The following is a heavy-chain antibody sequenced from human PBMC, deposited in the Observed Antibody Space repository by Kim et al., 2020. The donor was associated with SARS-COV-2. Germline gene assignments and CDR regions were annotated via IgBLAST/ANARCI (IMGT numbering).Heavy chain of an antibody. J-gene: IGHJ4*02. D-gene: IGHD4-17*01. CDR1: GFTFSSYS. Sequence: GGSLRLSCAASGFTFSSYSMNWVRQAPGKGLEWVSSISSSSSYIYYADSVKGRFTISRDNAKNSLYLQMNSLRAEDTAVYYCASFAMTTVTTPPNGWGQGTLVTVSS. CDR2: ISSSSSYI. CDR3: ASFAMTTVTTPPNG. V-gene: IGHV3-21*01.